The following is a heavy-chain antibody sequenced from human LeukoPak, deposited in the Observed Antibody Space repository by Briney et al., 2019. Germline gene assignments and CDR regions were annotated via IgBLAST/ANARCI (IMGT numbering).Heavy chain of an antibody. CDR1: GFTVSSSY. D-gene: IGHD5-12*01. CDR2: IYSGGST. Sequence: GGSLRLSCEASGFTVSSSYMSWVPRAPGKGLEWGSVIYSGGSTDYKDSVKDRFIISRDNSKNTLYLQMNSLRAEDTAVYYCAKEMATMNAFDICGQGTMVTVSS. CDR3: AKEMATMNAFDI. J-gene: IGHJ3*02. V-gene: IGHV3-66*01.